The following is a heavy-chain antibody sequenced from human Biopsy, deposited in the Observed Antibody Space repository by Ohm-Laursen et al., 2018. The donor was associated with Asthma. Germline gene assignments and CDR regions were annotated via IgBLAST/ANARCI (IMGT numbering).Heavy chain of an antibody. V-gene: IGHV1-69*13. D-gene: IGHD4-11*01. CDR2: IIPIFDTP. J-gene: IGHJ6*02. Sequence: GASVKVSCKASGGTFSNYPFTWVRQAPGQGLEWMGGIIPIFDTPNSAQKFQGRVTITADESTSTGYMELSSLRSEDTAVYYCASSGGNYGFYGMDVWSQGTTVTVSS. CDR1: GGTFSNYP. CDR3: ASSGGNYGFYGMDV.